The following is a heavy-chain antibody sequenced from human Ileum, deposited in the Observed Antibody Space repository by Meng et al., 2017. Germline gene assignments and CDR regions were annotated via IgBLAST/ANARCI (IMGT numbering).Heavy chain of an antibody. J-gene: IGHJ4*02. Sequence: VQLKRLAAGMLKRAGTLPSTCAVYGGSFSDYYWSCIRQASGKVLDWIGEIKHSGVTKYTPSLKSQVSISVNSSKNQLSLKVTSVTAADTAVYYCALLLVVDSSTLDDYWGQGTLVTVSS. CDR1: GGSFSDYY. CDR3: ALLLVVDSSTLDDY. D-gene: IGHD2-15*01. CDR2: IKHSGVT. V-gene: IGHV4-34*01.